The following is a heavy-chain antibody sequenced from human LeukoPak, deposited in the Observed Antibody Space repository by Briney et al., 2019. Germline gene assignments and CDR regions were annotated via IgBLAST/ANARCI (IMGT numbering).Heavy chain of an antibody. Sequence: SVKVSCKASGGTFSSYAISWVRQAPGQGLEWMGGVLPIFGTAIYAQKWQGRVTITADESTSTAYMELRSLRSEDTAIYYCARAEDQGRYFDWLPGFAPWGQGTLVIVSS. CDR3: ARAEDQGRYFDWLPGFAP. CDR1: GGTFSSYA. CDR2: VLPIFGTA. D-gene: IGHD3-9*01. J-gene: IGHJ5*02. V-gene: IGHV1-69*13.